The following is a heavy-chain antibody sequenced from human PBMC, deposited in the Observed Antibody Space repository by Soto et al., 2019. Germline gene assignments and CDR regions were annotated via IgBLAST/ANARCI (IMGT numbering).Heavy chain of an antibody. CDR2: IYYSGST. CDR3: ARLEGLATISYYFDF. J-gene: IGHJ4*02. D-gene: IGHD3-9*01. CDR1: GGSISSYY. V-gene: IGHV4-59*08. Sequence: SETLSLTCTVSGGSISSYYWSWIRQPPGKGLEWTGYIYYSGSTNYNPSLKSRVTISLDTSKSQFSLKLNSVTAADSAVYFCARLEGLATISYYFDFWGPGALVTVSS.